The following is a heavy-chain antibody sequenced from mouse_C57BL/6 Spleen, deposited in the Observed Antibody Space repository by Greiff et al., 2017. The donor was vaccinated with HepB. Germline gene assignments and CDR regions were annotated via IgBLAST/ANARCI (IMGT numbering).Heavy chain of an antibody. D-gene: IGHD1-1*01. V-gene: IGHV1-52*01. CDR2: IDPSDSET. CDR3: ARGGITTGVAPYFDY. J-gene: IGHJ2*01. Sequence: VQLQQPGAELVRPGSSVKLSCKASGYTFTSYWMHWVKQRPIQGLEWIGNIDPSDSETHYNQKFKDKATLTVDKSSSTAYMQLSSLTSEDSAVYYCARGGITTGVAPYFDYWGQGTTLTVSS. CDR1: GYTFTSYW.